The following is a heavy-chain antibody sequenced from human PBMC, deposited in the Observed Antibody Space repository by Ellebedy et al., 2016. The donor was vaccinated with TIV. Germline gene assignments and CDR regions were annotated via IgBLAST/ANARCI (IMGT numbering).Heavy chain of an antibody. Sequence: GESLKISCAASGFTFSSYAMSWVRQAPGKELEWVSAISGSGGSTYYADSVKGRFTISRDNSKNTLYLQMNSLRAEDTAIYYCAKVWGYYDSSPKYFQHWGQGTLVTVSS. CDR3: AKVWGYYDSSPKYFQH. V-gene: IGHV3-23*01. D-gene: IGHD3-22*01. J-gene: IGHJ1*01. CDR2: ISGSGGST. CDR1: GFTFSSYA.